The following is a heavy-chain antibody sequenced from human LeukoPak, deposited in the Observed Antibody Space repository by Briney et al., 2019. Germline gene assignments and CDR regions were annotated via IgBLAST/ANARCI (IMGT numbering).Heavy chain of an antibody. J-gene: IGHJ4*02. V-gene: IGHV1-46*01. D-gene: IGHD5-24*01. CDR3: ARECVEMATGEPRGFDY. Sequence: GSSVKVSCKASGGTFSSYAISWVRQAPGQGLEWMGIINPSGGSTSYAQKFQGRVTMTRDTSTSTVYMELSSLRSEDTAVYYCARECVEMATGEPRGFDYWGQGTLVTVSS. CDR1: GGTFSSYA. CDR2: INPSGGST.